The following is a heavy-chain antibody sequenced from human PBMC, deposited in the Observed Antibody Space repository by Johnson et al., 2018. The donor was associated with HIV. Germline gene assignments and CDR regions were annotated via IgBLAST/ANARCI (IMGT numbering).Heavy chain of an antibody. D-gene: IGHD3-3*01. CDR3: ARARPKRNYDFWSGYCRLDHDAFDI. Sequence: QVQLVESGGGVVQPGRSLRLSCVASGFTFSSYAMHWVRQAPGKGLEWVAVIWYDRSNKYYADSVKGRFTISRDNSKNTLYLQMNSLRAGDKAVYYCARARPKRNYDFWSGYCRLDHDAFDIWGQGTMVTVSS. CDR2: IWYDRSNK. V-gene: IGHV3-30*04. J-gene: IGHJ3*02. CDR1: GFTFSSYA.